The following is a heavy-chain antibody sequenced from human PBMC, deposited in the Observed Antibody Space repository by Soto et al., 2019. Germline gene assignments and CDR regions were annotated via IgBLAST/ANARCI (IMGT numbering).Heavy chain of an antibody. CDR2: TYYRSQWNS. D-gene: IGHD2-21*02. CDR1: GYSLSRRDVA. CDR3: VRGRVTAFDI. V-gene: IGHV6-1*01. Sequence: QTLSLTCAVSGYSLSRRDVAWNLIRQSPWRGLEWLGRTYYRSQWNSHYAVSVQSRISIDPDTSKNHFSLQLNSVTPEDTAVYYCVRGRVTAFDIWAQGTMVTVSS. J-gene: IGHJ3*02.